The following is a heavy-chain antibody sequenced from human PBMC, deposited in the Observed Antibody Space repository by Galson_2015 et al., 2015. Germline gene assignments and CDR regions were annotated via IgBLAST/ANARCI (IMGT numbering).Heavy chain of an antibody. Sequence: QSGAEVKKPGESLRISCTGSGYSFTSYWISWVRQLPGKGLEWMGRIDPSDSYTNYSPSFQGHVTISADKSISTAYLQWSSLKASDTAMYYCARHGADCTNGVCHYFDYWGQGTLVTVSS. D-gene: IGHD2-8*01. CDR1: GYSFTSYW. V-gene: IGHV5-10-1*01. J-gene: IGHJ4*02. CDR2: IDPSDSYT. CDR3: ARHGADCTNGVCHYFDY.